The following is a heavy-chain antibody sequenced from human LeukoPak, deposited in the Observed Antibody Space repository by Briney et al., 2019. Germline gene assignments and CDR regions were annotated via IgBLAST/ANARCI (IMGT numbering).Heavy chain of an antibody. D-gene: IGHD2-21*01. CDR3: ARGVLGGDYYFDY. CDR1: GFTFSSYA. CDR2: ISSNGGST. Sequence: QPGGSLRLSCAASGFTFSSYAMHWVRQAPGKGLEYVSAISSNGGSTYYANSVKGSFTISRDNSKNTLYLQMGSLRAEDMAVYYGARGVLGGDYYFDYWGQGTLVTVSS. J-gene: IGHJ4*02. V-gene: IGHV3-64*01.